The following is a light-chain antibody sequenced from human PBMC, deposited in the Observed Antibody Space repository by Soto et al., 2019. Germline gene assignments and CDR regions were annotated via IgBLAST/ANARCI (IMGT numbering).Light chain of an antibody. CDR2: AAS. CDR3: QRYYNYPWT. CDR1: QDIHNY. Sequence: AVLLTQSPSSFSASTGDRATITCRASQDIHNYLAWYQQVPGKAPKLLLYAASILQTGVPSRFSGSGSGTDFAITIDGLQAEDFATYFCQRYYNYPWTFGQGTTVE. J-gene: IGKJ1*01. V-gene: IGKV1-8*01.